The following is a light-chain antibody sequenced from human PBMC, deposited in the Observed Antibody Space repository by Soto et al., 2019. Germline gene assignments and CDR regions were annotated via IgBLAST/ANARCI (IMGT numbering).Light chain of an antibody. Sequence: QSVLTQPPSVSGAPGQRVTISCTGSSSNIGAGYDVHWYQQLPGTAPKLLIYGNSNRPSGVPDRFSGPKSGTSASLAITGLQAEDEAAYYSQPYDSSLSGSVFGGGTTLTVL. CDR2: GNS. J-gene: IGLJ2*01. CDR1: SSNIGAGYD. V-gene: IGLV1-40*01. CDR3: QPYDSSLSGSV.